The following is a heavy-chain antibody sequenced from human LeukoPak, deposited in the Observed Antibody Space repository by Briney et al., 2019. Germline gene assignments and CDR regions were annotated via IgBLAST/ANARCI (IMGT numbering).Heavy chain of an antibody. CDR1: GFTFSSCW. CDR3: AREVIVVVPAAINWFDP. D-gene: IGHD2-2*01. CDR2: INSDGSST. V-gene: IGHV3-74*01. Sequence: GGSLRLSCAASGFTFSSCWMHWVRQAPGKGLVWVSRINSDGSSTSYADSVKGRFTISRDNAKNTLYLQMNSLRAEDTAVYYCAREVIVVVPAAINWFDPWGQGTLVTVSS. J-gene: IGHJ5*02.